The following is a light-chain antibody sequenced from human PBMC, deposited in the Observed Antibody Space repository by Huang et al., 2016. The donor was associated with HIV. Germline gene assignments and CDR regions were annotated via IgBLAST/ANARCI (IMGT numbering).Light chain of an antibody. Sequence: DILLTQSPDSLAVSLGERATLTCRSSRSLLFASNSKNFLAWYQQKPGQSPKLLMYRASVRESGVPERFTGSGSGTEFTLTIASLQAEDVAVYYCQQFYNMPYTFGRGTRLEI. CDR2: RAS. CDR1: RSLLFASNSKNF. CDR3: QQFYNMPYT. V-gene: IGKV4-1*01. J-gene: IGKJ2*01.